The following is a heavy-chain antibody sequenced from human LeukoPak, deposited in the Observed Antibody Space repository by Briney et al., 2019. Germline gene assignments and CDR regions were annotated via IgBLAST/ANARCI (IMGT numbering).Heavy chain of an antibody. D-gene: IGHD1-14*01. CDR1: GFTFSSYW. CDR2: IKTDGSSI. J-gene: IGHJ4*02. V-gene: IGHV3-74*03. CDR3: ARVRYNNALDY. Sequence: GGSLRLSCTASGFTFSSYWMHWVRQAPGKGLVWVSHIKTDGSSITYADSVKGRFTISRDNAKNTLYLQMNSLRAEDTAVYYCARVRYNNALDYWGQGTLVTVSS.